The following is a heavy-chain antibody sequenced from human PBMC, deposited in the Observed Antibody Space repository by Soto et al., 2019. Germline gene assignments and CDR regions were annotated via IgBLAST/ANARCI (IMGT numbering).Heavy chain of an antibody. CDR2: ISGSGGST. CDR3: AKGGYYDSSGLTDAFDI. D-gene: IGHD3-22*01. Sequence: GGSLRLSCAASGFTFSSYAMSWVRQAPGKGLEWVSAISGSGGSTYYADSVKGRFTISRDNSKNTLYLQMNSLRAEDTAVYYCAKGGYYDSSGLTDAFDIWGQGTMVTV. V-gene: IGHV3-23*01. CDR1: GFTFSSYA. J-gene: IGHJ3*02.